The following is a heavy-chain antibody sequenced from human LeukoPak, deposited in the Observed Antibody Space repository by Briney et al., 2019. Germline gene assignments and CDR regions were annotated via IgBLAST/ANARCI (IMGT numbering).Heavy chain of an antibody. V-gene: IGHV3-23*01. Sequence: GGSLRLSCAASGFMFRDAAMTWVRQAPGKGLEWVSLIASSGLNTYYADSVRGRFTISRDTSKNTLDLEMNSLRVEDTAVYYCAREIFRGVAPEYWGQGTLVTVSS. CDR3: AREIFRGVAPEY. CDR1: GFMFRDAA. CDR2: IASSGLNT. J-gene: IGHJ4*02. D-gene: IGHD3-10*01.